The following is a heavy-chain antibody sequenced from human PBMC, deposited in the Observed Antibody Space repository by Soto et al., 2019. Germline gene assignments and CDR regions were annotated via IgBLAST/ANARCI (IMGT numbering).Heavy chain of an antibody. Sequence: QVHLVASGGGLVKPGGSLRLSCVASGITLSDNYMTWIRQAPGKGLEWLSYISNSEYTTYYADSVKGRFTNSRDNAKNSLYLQLNGRRVEDTAVYSCAGGKWSLDYWGQGILVTVSS. CDR3: AGGKWSLDY. J-gene: IGHJ4*02. CDR1: GITLSDNY. V-gene: IGHV3-11*01. D-gene: IGHD1-26*01. CDR2: ISNSEYTT.